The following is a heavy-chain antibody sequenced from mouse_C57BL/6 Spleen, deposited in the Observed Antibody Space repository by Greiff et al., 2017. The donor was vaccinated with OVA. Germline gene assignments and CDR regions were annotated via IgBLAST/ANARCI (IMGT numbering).Heavy chain of an antibody. CDR1: GYSITSGYY. J-gene: IGHJ3*01. CDR2: ISYDGSN. CDR3: AREGLGYYGNYAGTFAY. V-gene: IGHV3-6*01. D-gene: IGHD2-1*01. Sequence: EVQLQESGPGLVKPSQSLSLTCSVTGYSITSGYYWNWIRQFPGNKLEWMGYISYDGSNNYNPSLKNRISITRDTSKNQFFLKLNSVTTEDTATYYCAREGLGYYGNYAGTFAYWGQGTLVTVSA.